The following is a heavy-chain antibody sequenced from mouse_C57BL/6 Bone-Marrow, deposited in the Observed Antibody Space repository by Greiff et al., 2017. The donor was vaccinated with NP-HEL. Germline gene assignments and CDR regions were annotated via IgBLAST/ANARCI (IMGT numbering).Heavy chain of an antibody. J-gene: IGHJ3*01. V-gene: IGHV5-9-1*02. Sequence: EVHLVESGEGLVKPGGSLKLSCAASGFTFSSYAMSWVRQTPEKRLEWVAYISSGGDYIYYADTVKGRFTISRDNARNTLYLQMIGLKSEDTAMYYCTRDEDYGYDRVSFAYWGQGTLVTVSA. CDR3: TRDEDYGYDRVSFAY. CDR1: GFTFSSYA. D-gene: IGHD2-2*01. CDR2: ISSGGDYI.